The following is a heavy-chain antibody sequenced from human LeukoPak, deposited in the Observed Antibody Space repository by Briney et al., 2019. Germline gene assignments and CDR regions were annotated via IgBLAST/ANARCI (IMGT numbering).Heavy chain of an antibody. V-gene: IGHV3-7*01. CDR2: IKRDGSEK. J-gene: IGHJ4*02. D-gene: IGHD3-10*01. CDR1: GFTFSTYW. Sequence: QSGGSLRLSCAASGFTFSTYWMSWVRQTPGKGLEWVANIKRDGSEKYYLDSVKGRFTISRDNAQNSLYLQMNSLRAEDTAVYYCTRDSPTYYYLNTAYPSLDYWGQGALVTVSS. CDR3: TRDSPTYYYLNTAYPSLDY.